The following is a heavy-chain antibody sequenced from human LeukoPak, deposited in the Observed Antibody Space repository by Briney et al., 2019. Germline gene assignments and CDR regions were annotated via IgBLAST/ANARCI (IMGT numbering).Heavy chain of an antibody. Sequence: GGSLRLSCAASGLTFSSYSMNWVRQAPGKGLEWVSSISSSSSYIYYADSVKGRFTISRDNAKNSLYLQMNSLRAEDTAVYYCARVETAAAGDYWGQGTLVTVSS. D-gene: IGHD6-13*01. CDR1: GLTFSSYS. J-gene: IGHJ4*02. V-gene: IGHV3-21*01. CDR2: ISSSSSYI. CDR3: ARVETAAAGDY.